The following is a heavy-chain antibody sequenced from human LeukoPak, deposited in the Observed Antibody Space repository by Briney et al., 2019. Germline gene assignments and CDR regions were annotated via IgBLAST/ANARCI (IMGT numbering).Heavy chain of an antibody. J-gene: IGHJ3*02. CDR2: ISGSGGST. Sequence: GGSLRLSCAASGFTFSTYAMSWVRQAPGEGLEWVSAISGSGGSTYYADSVKGRFTISRDNSKNTLYLQMNSLRAEDTAVYYCANEYYYGSGSYYIVDAFDIWGQGTMVTVSS. V-gene: IGHV3-23*01. D-gene: IGHD3-10*01. CDR1: GFTFSTYA. CDR3: ANEYYYGSGSYYIVDAFDI.